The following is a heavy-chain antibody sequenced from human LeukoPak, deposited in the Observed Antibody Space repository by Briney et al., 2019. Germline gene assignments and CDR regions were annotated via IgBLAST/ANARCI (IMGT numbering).Heavy chain of an antibody. CDR3: ATDYNFAF. J-gene: IGHJ4*02. V-gene: IGHV3-48*03. Sequence: GGSLRLSCAASGFTFSSYEMTWDRQAPEKGLEWISYISSSGSAIYYADSVKGRFTISRDNAKNSLYLQMNSLRAEDTAVYYCATDYNFAFWGQGTLVTVSS. CDR2: ISSSGSAI. CDR1: GFTFSSYE.